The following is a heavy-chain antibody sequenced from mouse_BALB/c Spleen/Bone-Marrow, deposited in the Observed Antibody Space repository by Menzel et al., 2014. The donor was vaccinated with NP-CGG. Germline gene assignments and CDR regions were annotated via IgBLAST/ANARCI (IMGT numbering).Heavy chain of an antibody. CDR2: IKSNGGST. Sequence: EVQLVESGGGLVQPGGSLKLSCAASGFTFSSYGMSWVRQNIDKRLELVATIKSNGGSTYYPDSVKGRFSISRDNAKNTLYLQMSSLKSEDTAMYYCTSLSSMITAALFAYWGQGTLVIISA. V-gene: IGHV5-6-3*01. J-gene: IGHJ3*01. D-gene: IGHD2-4*01. CDR3: TSLSSMITAALFAY. CDR1: GFTFSSYG.